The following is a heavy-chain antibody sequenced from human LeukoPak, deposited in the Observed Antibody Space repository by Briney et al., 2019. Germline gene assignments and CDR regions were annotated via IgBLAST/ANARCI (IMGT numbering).Heavy chain of an antibody. V-gene: IGHV3-53*01. CDR3: ARDSGDGDYEPLDF. Sequence: GGSLRLACAASGFIVSNNYMNWVRQSPGKGLEWVSTLYRDGSAFYVDSVKGRFTISRDASKNMLYLQMNNLRVEDTAMYYCARDSGDGDYEPLDFWGQGTQVT. CDR1: GFIVSNNY. J-gene: IGHJ4*02. D-gene: IGHD4-17*01. CDR2: LYRDGSA.